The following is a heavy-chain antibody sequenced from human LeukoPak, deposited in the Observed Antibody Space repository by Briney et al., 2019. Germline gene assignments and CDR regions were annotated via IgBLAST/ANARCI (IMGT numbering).Heavy chain of an antibody. CDR3: TTDTWYSAGH. CDR2: IKKDGSEK. V-gene: IGHV3-7*03. Sequence: GGSLRLSCAASGFNFNNYWMSWLRQAPGKGLEWVAIIKKDGSEKYYVDSMKGRFTISRDNAKNSLFLQMNSLRAEDTAIYYCTTDTWYSAGHWGQGTLVTVSS. J-gene: IGHJ4*02. D-gene: IGHD2-15*01. CDR1: GFNFNNYW.